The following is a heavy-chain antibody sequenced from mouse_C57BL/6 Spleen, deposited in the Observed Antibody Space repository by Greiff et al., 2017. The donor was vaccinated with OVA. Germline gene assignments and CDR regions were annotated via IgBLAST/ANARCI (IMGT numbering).Heavy chain of an antibody. CDR2: INPNNGGT. J-gene: IGHJ3*01. V-gene: IGHV1-18*01. CDR1: GYTFTDYN. Sequence: EVHLVESGPELVKPGASVKIPCKASGYTFTDYNMDWVKQSHGKSLEWIGDINPNNGGTIYNQKFKGKATLTVDKSSSTAYMELRSLTSEDTAVYYCASGGYGFAYWGQGTLVTVSA. CDR3: ASGGYGFAY. D-gene: IGHD2-2*01.